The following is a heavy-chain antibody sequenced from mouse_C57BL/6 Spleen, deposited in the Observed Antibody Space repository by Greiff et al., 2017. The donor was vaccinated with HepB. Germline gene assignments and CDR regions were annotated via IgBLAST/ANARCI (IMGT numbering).Heavy chain of an antibody. CDR3: TRALEDY. J-gene: IGHJ2*01. Sequence: VQLQQSGAELVRPGASVTLSCKASGYTFTDYEMHWVKQTPVHGLEWIGAIDPETGGTAYNQKFKGKAILTADKTSSTAYMELRSLTSEYSAVYYCTRALEDYWGQGTTLTVSS. CDR2: IDPETGGT. V-gene: IGHV1-15*01. CDR1: GYTFTDYE.